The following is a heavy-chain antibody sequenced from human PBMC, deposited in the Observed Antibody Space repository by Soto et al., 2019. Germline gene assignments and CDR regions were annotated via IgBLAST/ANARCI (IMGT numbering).Heavy chain of an antibody. J-gene: IGHJ4*02. D-gene: IGHD1-1*01. V-gene: IGHV3-23*01. CDR3: AKDKRPDGAWDMDY. CDR1: GFALSTYT. CDR2: IIGSSGAT. Sequence: EVQLLESGGCMVQPGGSLRLSCAASGFALSTYTMNWFRQAPGKGLEWVSSIIGSSGATDYADSVRGRFTISRDISAKSVFLQMDGLRVEDTAVYYCAKDKRPDGAWDMDYWGQGTLVTVSS.